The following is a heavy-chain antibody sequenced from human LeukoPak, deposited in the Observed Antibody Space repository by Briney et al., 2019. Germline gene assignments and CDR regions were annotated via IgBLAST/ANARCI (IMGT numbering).Heavy chain of an antibody. Sequence: GGSLRLSCAAFGFTFSSYGMHWVRQAPGKGLEWVAVIWYDGSNKYYADSVKGRFTISRDNAKNTLYLQMNSLRAEDTAVYYCAREGYSYGSVGIRNSYYYGMDVWGQGTTVTVSS. CDR1: GFTFSSYG. V-gene: IGHV3-33*01. CDR3: AREGYSYGSVGIRNSYYYGMDV. CDR2: IWYDGSNK. J-gene: IGHJ6*02. D-gene: IGHD5-18*01.